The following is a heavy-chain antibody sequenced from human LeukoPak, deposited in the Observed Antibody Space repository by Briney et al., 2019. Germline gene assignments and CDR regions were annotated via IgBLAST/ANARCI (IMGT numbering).Heavy chain of an antibody. D-gene: IGHD3-10*01. CDR1: GGSISSSPYY. J-gene: IGHJ5*02. Sequence: PSETLSLTCTVSGGSISSSPYYWGCIRQPPGKGLECIGSIYYSGSTYYNPSLKSRVTISLDTSKNQFSPKLSSVTAADTAVYYCARDPRYYGSGSLPWGQGTLVTVSS. CDR3: ARDPRYYGSGSLP. CDR2: IYYSGST. V-gene: IGHV4-39*07.